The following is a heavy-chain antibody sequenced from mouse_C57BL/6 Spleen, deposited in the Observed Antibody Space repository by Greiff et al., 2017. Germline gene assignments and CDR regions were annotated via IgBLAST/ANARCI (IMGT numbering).Heavy chain of an antibody. CDR3: ARHGITTPPGFAY. D-gene: IGHD1-1*01. J-gene: IGHJ3*01. Sequence: EVKLQESGGDLVKPGGSLKLSCAASGFTFSSYGMSWVRQTPDKRLEWVATISSGGSYNYYPDSVKGRFTISSDNAKNTLYLQMSSLKSEDTAMYYCARHGITTPPGFAYWGQGTLVTVSA. CDR2: ISSGGSYN. V-gene: IGHV5-6*01. CDR1: GFTFSSYG.